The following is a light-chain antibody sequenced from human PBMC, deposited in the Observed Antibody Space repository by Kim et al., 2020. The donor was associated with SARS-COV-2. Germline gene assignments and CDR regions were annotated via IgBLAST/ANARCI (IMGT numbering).Light chain of an antibody. J-gene: IGKJ1*01. CDR1: QSISSW. CDR3: QQYNSYSPA. CDR2: DAS. V-gene: IGKV1-5*01. Sequence: ASVGDRVTITCRASQSISSWLAWYQQKPGKAPKLLIYDASSLESGVPSRFSGSGSGTEFSLTISSLQPDDFATYYCQQYNSYSPAFGQGTKVDIK.